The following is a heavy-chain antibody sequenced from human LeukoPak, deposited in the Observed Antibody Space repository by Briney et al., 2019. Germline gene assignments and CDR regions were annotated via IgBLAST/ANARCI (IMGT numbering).Heavy chain of an antibody. D-gene: IGHD1-26*01. CDR3: ARRRYSGSSQHFDY. CDR1: GFTFSSYS. CDR2: ITSSSSTI. Sequence: GGSLRLSCAASGFTFSSYSMNWLRQAPGKGLEWVSYITSSSSTIYYADPVKGRFTISRDNANKSLYLQMNSLRAEDTAVYYCARRRYSGSSQHFDYWGLGTLVTVSS. J-gene: IGHJ4*02. V-gene: IGHV3-48*01.